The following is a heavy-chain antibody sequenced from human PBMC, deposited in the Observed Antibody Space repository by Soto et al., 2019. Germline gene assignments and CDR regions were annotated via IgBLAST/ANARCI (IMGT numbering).Heavy chain of an antibody. CDR2: INHSGST. D-gene: IGHD3-10*01. V-gene: IGHV4-34*01. CDR1: GGSFSGYY. CDR3: ASGSPTLLWFGVGHFAY. Sequence: QVQLQQWGAGLLKPSETLSLTCAVYGGSFSGYYWSWIRQPPGKGLEWIGEINHSGSTNYNPSLNTPVPISVDTPQNQFSLKLSSVTAADTAVYYCASGSPTLLWFGVGHFAYWGQGTLVTVSS. J-gene: IGHJ4*02.